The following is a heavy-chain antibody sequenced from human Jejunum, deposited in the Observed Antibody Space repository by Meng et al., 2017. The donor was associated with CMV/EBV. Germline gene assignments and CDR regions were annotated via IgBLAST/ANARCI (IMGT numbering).Heavy chain of an antibody. D-gene: IGHD1-14*01. Sequence: FTFSSYSMNWVRQAPGKGLEWVSLVDSSGAYAYYADSVQGRFTSSRDNAENSLDLQMNSLRVEDTAVYYCARKIAGPNHLKDTLFDYWGQGTLVTVSS. CDR1: FTFSSYS. J-gene: IGHJ4*02. CDR2: VDSSGAYA. V-gene: IGHV3-21*01. CDR3: ARKIAGPNHLKDTLFDY.